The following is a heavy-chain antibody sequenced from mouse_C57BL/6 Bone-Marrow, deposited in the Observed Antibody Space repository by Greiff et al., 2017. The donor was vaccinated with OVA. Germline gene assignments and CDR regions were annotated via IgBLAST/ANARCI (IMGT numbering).Heavy chain of an antibody. CDR2: ISSGGSYT. CDR3: ARRILWLRRDY. D-gene: IGHD2-2*01. J-gene: IGHJ4*01. CDR1: GFTFSSYG. V-gene: IGHV5-6*01. Sequence: EVQLVESGGDLVKPGGSLKLSCAASGFTFSSYGMSWVRQTPDKRLEWVATISSGGSYTYYPDSVKGRFTISRDNAKNTLYLQMSCLKSEDTAMYYCARRILWLRRDYWGQGTSVTVSS.